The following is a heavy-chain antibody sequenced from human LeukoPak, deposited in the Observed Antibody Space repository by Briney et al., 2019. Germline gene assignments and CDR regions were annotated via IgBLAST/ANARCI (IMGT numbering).Heavy chain of an antibody. CDR2: INPNSGGT. V-gene: IGHV1-2*02. CDR3: ASSAHNTAMVTDY. CDR1: GYTFTGYY. J-gene: IGHJ4*02. D-gene: IGHD5-18*01. Sequence: ASVKVSCKASGYTFTGYYMHWVRQAPGQGLEWMGWINPNSGGTNYAQKFQGRVTMTRGTSISTAYMELSRLRSDDTAVYYCASSAHNTAMVTDYWGQGTLVTVSS.